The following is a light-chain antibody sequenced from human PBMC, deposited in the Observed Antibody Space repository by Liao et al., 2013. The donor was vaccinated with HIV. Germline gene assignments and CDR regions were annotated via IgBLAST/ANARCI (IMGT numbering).Light chain of an antibody. CDR1: ALPKQY. CDR3: QAWDSSTPVV. V-gene: IGLV3-25*03. J-gene: IGLJ2*01. Sequence: SYELTQPPSVSVSPGQTARITCSGDALPKQYASWYQQKPGQAPVVVIFKDSERPSGIPERLSGSSSGTTVTLTISGVQAEDEADYHCQAWDSSTPVVFGGGTKLTVL. CDR2: KDS.